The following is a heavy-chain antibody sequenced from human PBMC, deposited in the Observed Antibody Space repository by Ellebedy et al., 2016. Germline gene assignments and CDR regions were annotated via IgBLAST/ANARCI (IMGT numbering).Heavy chain of an antibody. D-gene: IGHD4-23*01. Sequence: GGSLRLSCAASGFTVSSNYMSWVRQAPGKGLEWVSVIYSGGSTYYADSVKGRFTISRDNSKNTLYLQMNRLRAEDTAVYYCARGGKGSYGFDPWGQGTLVTVSS. J-gene: IGHJ5*02. CDR2: IYSGGST. CDR3: ARGGKGSYGFDP. V-gene: IGHV3-53*01. CDR1: GFTVSSNY.